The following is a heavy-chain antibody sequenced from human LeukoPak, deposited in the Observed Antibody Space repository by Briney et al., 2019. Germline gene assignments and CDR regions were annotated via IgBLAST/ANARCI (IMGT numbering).Heavy chain of an antibody. V-gene: IGHV1-3*01. Sequence: ASVKVSCKASGNTFTSYAMHWVRQAPGQRLEWMGWINAGNGNTKYSQKFQGRVTITRDTSASTAYMELSSLRSEDTAVYYCARAVLLWFDYYFDYWGQGTLVTVSS. CDR3: ARAVLLWFDYYFDY. CDR2: INAGNGNT. D-gene: IGHD3-10*01. J-gene: IGHJ4*02. CDR1: GNTFTSYA.